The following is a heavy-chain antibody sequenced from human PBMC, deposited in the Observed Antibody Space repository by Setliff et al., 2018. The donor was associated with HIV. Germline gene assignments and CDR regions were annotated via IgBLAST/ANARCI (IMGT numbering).Heavy chain of an antibody. J-gene: IGHJ4*02. V-gene: IGHV4-31*03. CDR3: ARGRPFGKFVDYFDS. Sequence: SETLSLTCTVSGGSISSGGYYWNWIRQHPGKGLEWIGYIFYNENTQYDPSLKSRVSMSVDTSKNQFSMNLRTVTAADTAIYFCARGRPFGKFVDYFDSWGQGKLVTVSS. CDR2: IFYNENT. CDR1: GGSISSGGYY. D-gene: IGHD2-21*01.